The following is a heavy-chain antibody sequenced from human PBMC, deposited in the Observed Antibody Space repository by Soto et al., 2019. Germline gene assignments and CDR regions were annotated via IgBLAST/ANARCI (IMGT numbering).Heavy chain of an antibody. CDR3: GRHLFSDV. CDR2: VSYSGTT. D-gene: IGHD2-21*01. Sequence: PSEIQSLPNTVSGGSIENYYWSWIRNPQEKELEWIGYVSYSGTTNYNPSLKSRVNISADTSKNQFFLKLSSVTAADTAVYYCGRHLFSDVWGQGTTVTVSS. CDR1: GGSIENYY. J-gene: IGHJ6*02. V-gene: IGHV4-59*08.